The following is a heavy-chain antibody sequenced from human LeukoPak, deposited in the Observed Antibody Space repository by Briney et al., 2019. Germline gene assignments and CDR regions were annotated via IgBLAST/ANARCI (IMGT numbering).Heavy chain of an antibody. V-gene: IGHV4-34*01. CDR3: ARQAYCGGDCYSAYWYFDL. J-gene: IGHJ2*01. D-gene: IGHD2-21*02. Sequence: SETLSLTCAVYGGSFSGYYWSWIRQPPGKGLEWIGEINHSGSTNYNPSPKSRVTISVDTSKNQFSLKLSSVTAADTAVYYCARQAYCGGDCYSAYWYFDLWGRGTLVTVSS. CDR2: INHSGST. CDR1: GGSFSGYY.